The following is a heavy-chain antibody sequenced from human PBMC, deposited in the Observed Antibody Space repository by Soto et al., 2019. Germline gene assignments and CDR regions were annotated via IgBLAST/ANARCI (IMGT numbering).Heavy chain of an antibody. CDR3: ARGEYCGGDCYGVDY. CDR2: IIPILGIA. J-gene: IGHJ4*02. D-gene: IGHD2-21*02. CDR1: GGTFNSYT. V-gene: IGHV1-69*02. Sequence: QVQLVQSGAEVKKPGSSVKVSCKASGGTFNSYTISWVRQAPGQGLEWMGRIIPILGIANYAQKFQGRVTITADKSTSTAYMELSSLRSEDTAMYYCARGEYCGGDCYGVDYWGQGTLVTVSS.